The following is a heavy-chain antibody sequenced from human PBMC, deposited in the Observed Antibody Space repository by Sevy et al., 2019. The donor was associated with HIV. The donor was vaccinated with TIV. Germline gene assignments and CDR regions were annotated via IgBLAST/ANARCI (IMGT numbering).Heavy chain of an antibody. CDR2: INLNRGGT. CDR3: ARDGWYCDSTRGYLGYYGMDV. J-gene: IGHJ6*02. D-gene: IGHD2-2*01. Sequence: ASVKVSCKASGYTFTDYFMHWVRQAPGQGLEWMGWINLNRGGTNYAQKFQGRVTMTRDRPISTAYMEVTRLTSDDTAIYDVARDGWYCDSTRGYLGYYGMDVWGQGTTVTVSS. CDR1: GYTFTDYF. V-gene: IGHV1-2*02.